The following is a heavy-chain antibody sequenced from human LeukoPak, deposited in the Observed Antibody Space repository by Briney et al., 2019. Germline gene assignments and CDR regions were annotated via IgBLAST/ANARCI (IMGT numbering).Heavy chain of an antibody. CDR1: GFSFSSYE. CDR2: ISSSGSTI. V-gene: IGHV3-48*03. CDR3: ARDRAGSYYWFDP. D-gene: IGHD1-26*01. J-gene: IGHJ5*02. Sequence: GGSLRLSCAASGFSFSSYEMNWVRQAPGKGLEWVSDISSSGSTIYYADSVKGRFTISRDNAKNSLYLQMNSLRAEDTAVYYCARDRAGSYYWFDPWGQGTLVTVSS.